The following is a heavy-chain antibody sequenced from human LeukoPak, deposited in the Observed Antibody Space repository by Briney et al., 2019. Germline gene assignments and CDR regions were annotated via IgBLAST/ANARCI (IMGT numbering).Heavy chain of an antibody. CDR1: GFTFSSYS. CDR2: ISSSSSTI. Sequence: GGSLRLSCAASGFTFSSYSMNWVRQAPGKGLEWVSYISSSSSTIYYADSVKGRFTISRDNAKNSLYLQMNSLRAEDTAVYYCARDLGSHIVATILYFDYWGQGTLVTVSS. J-gene: IGHJ4*02. CDR3: ARDLGSHIVATILYFDY. D-gene: IGHD5-12*01. V-gene: IGHV3-48*01.